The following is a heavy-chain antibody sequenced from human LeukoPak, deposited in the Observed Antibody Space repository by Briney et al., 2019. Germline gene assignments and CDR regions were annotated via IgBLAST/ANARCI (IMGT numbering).Heavy chain of an antibody. Sequence: GASLRLSCAASGFMFRNYAIHWVRQAPDKGLQWLAVVSIEGNKQYYRDSVRDRFAISRDNSKNLVYLQMNRLSSEDTALYFCAKEDGSHSQIDFRGQGTLVTVS. V-gene: IGHV3-30*18. CDR3: AKEDGSHSQIDF. CDR2: VSIEGNKQ. D-gene: IGHD4-23*01. J-gene: IGHJ4*02. CDR1: GFMFRNYA.